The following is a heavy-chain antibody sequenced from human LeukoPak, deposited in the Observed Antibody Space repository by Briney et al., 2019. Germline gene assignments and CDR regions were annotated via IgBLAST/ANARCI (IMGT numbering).Heavy chain of an antibody. CDR2: IYYSGST. CDR3: ARHLRSFDY. Sequence: SETLSLTCTVSGGSISSYYWSWIRQPPGKGLEWIGYIYYSGSTNYNPSLKRRVTISVATSKNQSSLKLSSVTAADTAVYYCARHLRSFDYWGQGTLVTVSS. J-gene: IGHJ4*02. CDR1: GGSISSYY. V-gene: IGHV4-59*08. D-gene: IGHD1-14*01.